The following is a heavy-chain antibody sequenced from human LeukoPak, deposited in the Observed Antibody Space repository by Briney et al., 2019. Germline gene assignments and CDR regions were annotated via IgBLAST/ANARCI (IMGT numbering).Heavy chain of an antibody. Sequence: SETLSLTCTVSGYSISSGYYWGWIRQPPGKGLEWIGSIYHSGSTYYNPSLKSRVTISVDTSKNQFSLKLSSVTAADTAVYYCARGYSSSWYWQDAFDIWGQGTMVTVSS. CDR1: GYSISSGYY. J-gene: IGHJ3*02. D-gene: IGHD6-13*01. V-gene: IGHV4-38-2*02. CDR3: ARGYSSSWYWQDAFDI. CDR2: IYHSGST.